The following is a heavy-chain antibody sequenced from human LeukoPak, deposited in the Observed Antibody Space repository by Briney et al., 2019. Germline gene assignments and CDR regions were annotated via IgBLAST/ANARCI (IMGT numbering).Heavy chain of an antibody. J-gene: IGHJ6*03. Sequence: ASVKVSCKASCYTFISYGISWVRQAPGQGLEWMGWISAYNGNTNYAQKFQGRVTMTTDTSTSTAYMELRSLRSDDTAVYYCARDIPDFWSFSKYYYMDVWGKGTTVTVSS. CDR3: ARDIPDFWSFSKYYYMDV. CDR2: ISAYNGNT. V-gene: IGHV1-18*01. D-gene: IGHD3-3*01. CDR1: CYTFISYG.